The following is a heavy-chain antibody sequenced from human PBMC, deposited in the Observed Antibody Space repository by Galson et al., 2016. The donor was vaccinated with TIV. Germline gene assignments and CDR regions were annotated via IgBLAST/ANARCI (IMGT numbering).Heavy chain of an antibody. D-gene: IGHD3-3*01. V-gene: IGHV1-18*04. J-gene: IGHJ3*02. CDR1: GYSSATHG. Sequence: SVKVSCKASGYSSATHGINWVRQAPGQGLEWMGWINSYNGDTRHAQKVQGRVTLTTDTSTGTAYMELRRLRSDDTALYYCARDRNSILAVVLEEDAFDIWGQGTMVTVSA. CDR3: ARDRNSILAVVLEEDAFDI. CDR2: INSYNGDT.